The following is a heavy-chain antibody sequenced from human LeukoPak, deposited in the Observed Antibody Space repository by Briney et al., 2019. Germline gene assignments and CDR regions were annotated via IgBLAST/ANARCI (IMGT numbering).Heavy chain of an antibody. Sequence: GGSLRLSCAASGFTVSNNFMGWVRQAPGTGLEWVSGIYVDGSTYYADSAKGRFTISRHNSENTLYLQMSSLRPEDTAVYYCARESSVCGWYIYWGQGTLVTVSS. J-gene: IGHJ4*02. CDR3: ARESSVCGWYIY. CDR1: GFTVSNNF. V-gene: IGHV3-53*04. CDR2: IYVDGST. D-gene: IGHD6-19*01.